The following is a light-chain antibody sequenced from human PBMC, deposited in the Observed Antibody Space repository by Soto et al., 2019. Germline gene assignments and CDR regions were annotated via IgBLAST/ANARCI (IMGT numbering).Light chain of an antibody. Sequence: DIQMTQSPSSLSASVGDRVTITCRASQGISNYLAWYQQKPGKLPKLQIYEASTWQSGDPSRFSGKGFGTNCTLINSSLQAEDVTANYYQKYNSAPFTFGPGTKVDI. V-gene: IGKV1-27*01. CDR3: QKYNSAPFT. CDR1: QGISNY. CDR2: EAS. J-gene: IGKJ3*01.